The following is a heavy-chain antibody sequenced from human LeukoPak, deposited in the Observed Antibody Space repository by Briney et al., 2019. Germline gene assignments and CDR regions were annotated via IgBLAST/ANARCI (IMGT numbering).Heavy chain of an antibody. CDR2: ISGSGGST. D-gene: IGHD6-19*01. Sequence: GGSLRLSCAASGFTFSSYWMSWVRQAPGKGLEWVSAISGSGGSTYYADSVKGRFTISRDNSKNTLYLHMNSLRAEDTAVYYCAKGTQWLAFYWFDYWGQGTLVTVSS. CDR1: GFTFSSYW. CDR3: AKGTQWLAFYWFDY. J-gene: IGHJ4*02. V-gene: IGHV3-23*01.